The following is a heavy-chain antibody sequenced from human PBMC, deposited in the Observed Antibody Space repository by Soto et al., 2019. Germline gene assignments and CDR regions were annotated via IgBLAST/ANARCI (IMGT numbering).Heavy chain of an antibody. V-gene: IGHV4-59*01. CDR1: GGSISSYY. D-gene: IGHD3-22*01. Sequence: TLSLTCTVSGGSISSYYWSWIRQPPGKGLEWIGYIYYSGSTNYNPSLKSRVTISVDTSKNQFSLKLSSVTAADTAVYYCASVSQTYYDSSGIFDYWGQGTLVTVSS. J-gene: IGHJ4*02. CDR2: IYYSGST. CDR3: ASVSQTYYDSSGIFDY.